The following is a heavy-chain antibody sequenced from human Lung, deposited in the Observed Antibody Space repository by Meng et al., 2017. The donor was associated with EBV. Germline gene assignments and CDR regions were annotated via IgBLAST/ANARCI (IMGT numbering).Heavy chain of an antibody. Sequence: VLLVESGGGLVQPAWSLSVFCAASGFDFTDYYMTWILQTPGKGLEWVTYISHIGNTIRYADSVKGRFTISRDNAKESLDLQMNNLTAEDTAVYYCVRARDASSGWFDPWGQGALVTVSS. D-gene: IGHD6-6*01. CDR2: ISHIGNTI. CDR3: VRARDASSGWFDP. CDR1: GFDFTDYY. V-gene: IGHV3-11*01. J-gene: IGHJ5*02.